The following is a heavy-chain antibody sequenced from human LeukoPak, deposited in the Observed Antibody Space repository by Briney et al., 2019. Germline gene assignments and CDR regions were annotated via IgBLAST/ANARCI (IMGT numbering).Heavy chain of an antibody. V-gene: IGHV1-46*01. J-gene: IGHJ4*02. CDR3: ARHYSGWYYFDY. Sequence: ASVKVSCKASGYTFTSYYMHWVRQAPGQGLEWMGIINPSGGSTSYAQKFQGRVTMTRDTSTSTVYMELSSLKASDTAMYYCARHYSGWYYFDYWGQGTLVIVSS. CDR1: GYTFTSYY. CDR2: INPSGGST. D-gene: IGHD6-19*01.